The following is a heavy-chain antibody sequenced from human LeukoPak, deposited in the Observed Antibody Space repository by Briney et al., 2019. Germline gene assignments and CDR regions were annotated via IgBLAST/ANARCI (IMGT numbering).Heavy chain of an antibody. CDR1: GFTFSSYS. CDR3: ARDASGWYYFDY. Sequence: GGSLRLSCAASGFTFSSYSRNWVRQAPGKGLEWVSSISSSSNYIYYADSVKGRFTISRDNAKNSLYLQMNSLRAEDTAVYYCARDASGWYYFDYWGRGTLVTVSS. V-gene: IGHV3-21*01. J-gene: IGHJ4*02. CDR2: ISSSSNYI. D-gene: IGHD6-19*01.